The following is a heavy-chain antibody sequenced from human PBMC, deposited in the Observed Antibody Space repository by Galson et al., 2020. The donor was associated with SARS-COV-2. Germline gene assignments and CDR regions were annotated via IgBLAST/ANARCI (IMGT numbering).Heavy chain of an antibody. CDR2: LYYGGST. J-gene: IGHJ6*02. CDR3: ARNLATRPGYYGMDV. CDR1: GVSISRYY. D-gene: IGHD6-6*01. Sequence: ETSETLSLTCSVSGVSISRYYWTWIRQSPGKGLEWIGYLYYGGSTNYNPSFRSRVTISADTSQNQFSLNLRSVTAADTAVYYCARNLATRPGYYGMDVWGQGTTVTVSS. V-gene: IGHV4-59*01.